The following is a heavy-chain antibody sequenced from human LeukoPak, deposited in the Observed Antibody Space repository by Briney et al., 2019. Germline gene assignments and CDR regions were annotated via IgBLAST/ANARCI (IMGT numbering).Heavy chain of an antibody. V-gene: IGHV4-61*02. CDR2: IYTSGST. J-gene: IGHJ4*02. Sequence: SETLSLTCTVSGGSISSGSYYWSWIRQPAGKGLEWIGRIYTSGSTYYNPSLKSRVTISVDTSKNQFSLKLSSVTAADTAVYYCARDGTAMVYDYWGQGTLVTVSS. D-gene: IGHD5-18*01. CDR1: GGSISSGSYY. CDR3: ARDGTAMVYDY.